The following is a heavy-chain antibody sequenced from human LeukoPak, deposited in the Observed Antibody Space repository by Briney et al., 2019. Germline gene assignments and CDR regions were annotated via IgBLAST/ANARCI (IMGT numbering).Heavy chain of an antibody. CDR3: ARVQGAYEPIDN. CDR1: GYTFTSYY. Sequence: ASVTVSFKASGYTFTSYYMHWVRQAPGQGLEGMGIINPSGGSTSCAQKFQGRLTITRDIPTRTVYMELSDLRSGDTAVYYCARVQGAYEPIDNWGQGTLVTVSS. V-gene: IGHV1-46*01. D-gene: IGHD3-22*01. J-gene: IGHJ4*02. CDR2: INPSGGST.